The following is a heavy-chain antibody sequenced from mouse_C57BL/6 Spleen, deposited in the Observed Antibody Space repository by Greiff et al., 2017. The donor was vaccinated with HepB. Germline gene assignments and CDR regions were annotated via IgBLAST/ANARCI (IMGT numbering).Heavy chain of an antibody. CDR2: IYPGDGVT. CDR3: ARSGGYYAMDY. D-gene: IGHD1-1*02. J-gene: IGHJ4*01. Sequence: VQLQQSGAELVKPGASVKISCKASGYAFSSYWMNWVKQRPGKGLEWIGQIYPGDGVTNYNGKFKGKATLTADKSSSTAYMQLSSLTSEDSAVYFCARSGGYYAMDYWGQGTSVTVSS. CDR1: GYAFSSYW. V-gene: IGHV1-80*01.